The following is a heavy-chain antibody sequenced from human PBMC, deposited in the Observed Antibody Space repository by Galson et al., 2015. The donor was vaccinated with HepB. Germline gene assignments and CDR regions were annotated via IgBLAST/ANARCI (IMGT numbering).Heavy chain of an antibody. CDR2: ISYDGSNK. V-gene: IGHV3-30-3*01. CDR1: GFTFTSYA. D-gene: IGHD2-15*01. J-gene: IGHJ6*03. CDR3: ARDGPRSVAATLYYYYYMDV. Sequence: SLRLSCAASGFTFTSYAMHWVRQAPGKGLEWVAVISYDGSNKYYADSVKGRFTISRDNSKNTLYLQMNSLRAEDTAVYYCARDGPRSVAATLYYYYYMDVWGKGTTVTVSS.